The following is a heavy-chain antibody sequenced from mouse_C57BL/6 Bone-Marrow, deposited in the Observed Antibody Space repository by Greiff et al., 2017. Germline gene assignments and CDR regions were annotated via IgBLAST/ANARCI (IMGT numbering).Heavy chain of an antibody. J-gene: IGHJ1*03. Sequence: VQLQQSGPELVKPGASVKLSCKASGYTFTSYDINWVKQRPGQGLEWIGWIYPRDGSTKDNEKLKGKATLTVDKSSSTAYMELHSLTSEASAVYFCARDYGSSYWYVDVWGTGTTVTVSS. CDR2: IYPRDGST. CDR1: GYTFTSYD. CDR3: ARDYGSSYWYVDV. V-gene: IGHV1-85*01. D-gene: IGHD1-1*01.